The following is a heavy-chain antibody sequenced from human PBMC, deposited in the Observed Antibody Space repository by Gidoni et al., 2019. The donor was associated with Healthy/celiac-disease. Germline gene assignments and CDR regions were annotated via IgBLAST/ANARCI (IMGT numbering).Heavy chain of an antibody. CDR1: GLTFGDYA. D-gene: IGHD3-16*01. CDR2: IRSKADGGTT. Sequence: EVQLVESGGGLVKPGRSLRLSCTASGLTFGDYAMSWFRQAPGKGLEWVGFIRSKADGGTTEYAASVKGRFTISRDDSKSIAYLQMNSLKTEDTAVYYCTRDVIVTPRGGGDYYYYGMDVWGQGTTVTVSS. V-gene: IGHV3-49*05. CDR3: TRDVIVTPRGGGDYYYYGMDV. J-gene: IGHJ6*02.